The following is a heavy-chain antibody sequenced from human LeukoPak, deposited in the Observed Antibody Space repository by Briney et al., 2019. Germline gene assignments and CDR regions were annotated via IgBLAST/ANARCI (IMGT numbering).Heavy chain of an antibody. CDR3: AKDPPIAAAGTPFY. CDR2: IRYDGSNK. Sequence: GGSLRLSCAASGFTFSSYGMHWVRQAPGKGLEWVAFIRYDGSNKYYADSVKGRFTISRDNSKNTLYLQMNSLRAEATAVYYCAKDPPIAAAGTPFYWGQGTLVTVSS. D-gene: IGHD6-13*01. J-gene: IGHJ4*02. CDR1: GFTFSSYG. V-gene: IGHV3-30*02.